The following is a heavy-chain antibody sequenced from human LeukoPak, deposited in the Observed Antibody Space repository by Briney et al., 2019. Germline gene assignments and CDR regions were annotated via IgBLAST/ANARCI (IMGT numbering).Heavy chain of an antibody. D-gene: IGHD2-15*01. CDR3: ARIGLYYFDY. Sequence: NASETLSLTCTVSGGSISSSSYYWGGIRQPPGKGLEWIGSIYYSGSTYYNPSLKSRVTISVDTSKNQFSLKLSSVTATDTAVYYCARIGLYYFDYWGQGTLVTVSS. J-gene: IGHJ4*02. CDR1: GGSISSSSYY. V-gene: IGHV4-39*01. CDR2: IYYSGST.